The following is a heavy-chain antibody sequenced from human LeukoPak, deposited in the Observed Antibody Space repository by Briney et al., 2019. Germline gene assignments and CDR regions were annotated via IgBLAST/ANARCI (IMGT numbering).Heavy chain of an antibody. V-gene: IGHV1-46*01. CDR2: INPRDGIT. J-gene: IGHJ3*02. CDR1: GYRFTSYY. Sequence: GGSAKVSCKASGYRFTSYYMHWVRHAPGQGVEWMGIINPRDGITTYAQKFQGRVTMTRDTSTSTLYMELISLRSEDTALYYCARDLVLHGAFDIWGQGTMVTVSS. CDR3: ARDLVLHGAFDI.